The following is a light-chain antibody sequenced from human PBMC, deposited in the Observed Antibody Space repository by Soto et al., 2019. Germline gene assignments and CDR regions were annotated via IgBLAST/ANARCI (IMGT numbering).Light chain of an antibody. Sequence: ETVLTQSPATLSLSPGARAPLSCRASQSVSSNLAWYQQRPGQAPRLLIYGASARATGFPARFSASGSGTEFILTISSLQSEDFAVYYCQQYDNWPWTFGRGTKVDIK. CDR1: QSVSSN. J-gene: IGKJ1*01. CDR2: GAS. V-gene: IGKV3-15*01. CDR3: QQYDNWPWT.